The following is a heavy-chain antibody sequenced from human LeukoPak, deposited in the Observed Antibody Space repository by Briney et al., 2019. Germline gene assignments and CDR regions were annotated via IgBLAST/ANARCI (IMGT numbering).Heavy chain of an antibody. V-gene: IGHV1-18*01. Sequence: GASVKVSCKASGYTITDSYSITWARQAPGQGLEWMGYISTYNGYTNYAQNLQGRVSMTTDTSTNTAYMELRSLRSDDTAVYYCARADNGAREGFDYWGQGTLVTVSS. CDR3: ARADNGAREGFDY. J-gene: IGHJ4*02. CDR2: ISTYNGYT. D-gene: IGHD1-1*01. CDR1: GYTITDSYS.